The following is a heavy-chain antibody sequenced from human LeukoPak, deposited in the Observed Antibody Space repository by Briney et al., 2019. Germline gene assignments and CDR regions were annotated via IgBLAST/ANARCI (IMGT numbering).Heavy chain of an antibody. V-gene: IGHV4-39*01. CDR3: ARLFKYFDPDC. Sequence: SETLSLTCTVSGGSISSSSYYWGWIRQPPGKGLEWIGSIYYSGSTYHNPSLKSPITISVDTSTNQFSLKLSSVSAADTAVYYCARLFKYFDPDCWGQGTLVTVSS. CDR2: IYYSGST. J-gene: IGHJ4*02. D-gene: IGHD3-9*01. CDR1: GGSISSSSYY.